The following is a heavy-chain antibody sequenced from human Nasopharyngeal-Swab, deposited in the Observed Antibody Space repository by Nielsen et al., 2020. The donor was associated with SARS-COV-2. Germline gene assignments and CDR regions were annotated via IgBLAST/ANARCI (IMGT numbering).Heavy chain of an antibody. J-gene: IGHJ3*02. CDR1: GGSISSGDYY. V-gene: IGHV4-61*08. Sequence: SETLSLTCTVSGGSISSGDYYWSWIRQPPGKGLEWIGYIYYSGSTNYNPSLKSRVTISVDTSKNQFSLKLSSVTAADTAVYYCATNTRIVPAGAFDIWGQGTMVTVSS. D-gene: IGHD2-8*01. CDR3: ATNTRIVPAGAFDI. CDR2: IYYSGST.